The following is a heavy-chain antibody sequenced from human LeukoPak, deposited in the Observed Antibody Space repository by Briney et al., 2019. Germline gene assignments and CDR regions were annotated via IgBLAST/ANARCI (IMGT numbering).Heavy chain of an antibody. D-gene: IGHD4-17*01. CDR3: AKGRPYGDYVSDFDY. CDR2: ISASGATT. Sequence: GGSLRLSCAASGFTFSSYVMSWVRQTPGKGLEWVSYISASGATTYFADSVKGRFTISRDNSENTLYLQMNSLRAEDTAVYYCAKGRPYGDYVSDFDYWGQGTLVTVSS. J-gene: IGHJ4*02. CDR1: GFTFSSYV. V-gene: IGHV3-23*01.